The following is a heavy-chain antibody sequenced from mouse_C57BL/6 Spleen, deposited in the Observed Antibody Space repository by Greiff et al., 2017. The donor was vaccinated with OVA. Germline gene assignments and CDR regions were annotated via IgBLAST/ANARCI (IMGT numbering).Heavy chain of an antibody. CDR2: ISSGGSYT. V-gene: IGHV5-6*01. CDR1: GFTFSSYG. J-gene: IGHJ2*01. Sequence: EVKLVESGGDLVKPGGSLKLSCAASGFTFSSYGMSWVRQTPDKRLEWVATISSGGSYTYYPDSVKGRFTISRDNAKNTLYLQMSSLKAEDTAMYYCARGCDYWGQGTTLTVSS. CDR3: ARGCDY.